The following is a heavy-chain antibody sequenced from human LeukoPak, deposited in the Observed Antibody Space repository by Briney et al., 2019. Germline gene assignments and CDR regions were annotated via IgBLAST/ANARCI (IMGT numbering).Heavy chain of an antibody. V-gene: IGHV1-69*13. D-gene: IGHD2-21*02. CDR1: GGTFSSYA. Sequence: SVKVSCKASGGTFSSYAISWVRQAPGQGLEWMGGIIPIFGTANYAQKFQGRVTITADESTSTAYMELSSLRSEDTAVYYCASGYCGGDCYFDYWGQGTLVTVSS. J-gene: IGHJ4*02. CDR2: IIPIFGTA. CDR3: ASGYCGGDCYFDY.